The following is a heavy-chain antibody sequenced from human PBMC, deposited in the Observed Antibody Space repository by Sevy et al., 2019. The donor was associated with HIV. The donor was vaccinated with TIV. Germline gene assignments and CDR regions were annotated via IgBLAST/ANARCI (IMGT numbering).Heavy chain of an antibody. CDR2: IRSKANSYAT. J-gene: IGHJ4*02. D-gene: IGHD5-18*01. V-gene: IGHV3-73*01. Sequence: GGSLRLSCAASGFTFSGSAMHWVRQASGKGLEWVGRIRSKANSYATAYAASVKGRFTISRDDSKNTAYLQMNSPKTEATAVYSCTRAGRDTAMVMVDYWGQGTLVTVSS. CDR3: TRAGRDTAMVMVDY. CDR1: GFTFSGSA.